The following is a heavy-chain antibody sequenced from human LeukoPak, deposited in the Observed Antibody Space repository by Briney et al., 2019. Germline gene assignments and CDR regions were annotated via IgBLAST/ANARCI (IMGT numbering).Heavy chain of an antibody. V-gene: IGHV5-10-1*01. CDR2: IDLSDSYT. CDR3: AIHARVRFFVY. Sequence: HGEPLKIPCKRSEYRFTSYSISWVRQMPAKGLEWMEWIDLSDSYTKYSSSFQGNVTSSADKSNSTAYLQWSSLKVSVTAMYYCAIHARVRFFVYWGQGALVTVSS. CDR1: EYRFTSYS. J-gene: IGHJ4*02. D-gene: IGHD3-16*01.